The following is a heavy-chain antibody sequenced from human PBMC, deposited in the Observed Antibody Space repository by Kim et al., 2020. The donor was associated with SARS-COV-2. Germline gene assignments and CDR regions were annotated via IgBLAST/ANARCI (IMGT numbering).Heavy chain of an antibody. V-gene: IGHV3-30*03. CDR2: ISYDGSNK. CDR3: ASLWTAMVKGDAFDI. CDR1: GFTFSSYG. D-gene: IGHD5-18*01. J-gene: IGHJ3*02. Sequence: GGSLRLSCAASGFTFSSYGMHWVRQAPGKGLEWVAVISYDGSNKYYADSVKGRFTISRDNSKNTLYLQMNSLRAEDTAVYYCASLWTAMVKGDAFDIWGQGTMVTVSS.